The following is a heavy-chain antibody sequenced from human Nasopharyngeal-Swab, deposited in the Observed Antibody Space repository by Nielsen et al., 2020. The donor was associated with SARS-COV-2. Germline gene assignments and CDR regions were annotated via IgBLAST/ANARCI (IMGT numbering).Heavy chain of an antibody. CDR1: GGSISSGDYY. J-gene: IGHJ3*02. CDR3: ARGEITAYDAFDI. Sequence: SETLSLTCTVSGGSISSGDYYWSWIRQPPGKGLEWIGYIYYSGSTYYNPSLKSRVTISVDTSKNQFSLKLSSVTAADTAVYYCARGEITAYDAFDIWGQGTMVTVSS. D-gene: IGHD3-16*01. CDR2: IYYSGST. V-gene: IGHV4-30-4*08.